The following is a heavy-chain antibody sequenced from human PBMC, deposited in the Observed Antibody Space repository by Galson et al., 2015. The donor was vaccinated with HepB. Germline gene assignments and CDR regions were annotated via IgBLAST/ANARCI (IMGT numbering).Heavy chain of an antibody. J-gene: IGHJ3*02. D-gene: IGHD2-2*01. CDR1: GYTFTGYY. CDR3: ARAVVVPAAPSNVDFWSGYHGAFDI. V-gene: IGHV1-2*02. Sequence: SVKVSCKASGYTFTGYYMHWVRQAPGQGLEWMGWINPNSGGTNYAQKFQGRVTMTRDTSISTAYMELSRLRSDDTAVYYCARAVVVPAAPSNVDFWSGYHGAFDIWGQGTMVTVSS. CDR2: INPNSGGT.